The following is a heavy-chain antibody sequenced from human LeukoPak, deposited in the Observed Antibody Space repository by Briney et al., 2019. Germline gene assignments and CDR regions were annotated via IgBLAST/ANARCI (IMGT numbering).Heavy chain of an antibody. CDR1: GFTFGDHY. CDR2: TRNKANSYTT. D-gene: IGHD6-13*01. CDR3: ARGYWQQLLEGGYYYYMDV. Sequence: GGSLRLSCAASGFTFGDHYMDWVRQAPGKGLEWVGRTRNKANSYTTEYAASVKGRFTISRDDSKNSLYLQMNGLKTEDTAVYYCARGYWQQLLEGGYYYYMDVWGKGTTVTVSS. V-gene: IGHV3-72*01. J-gene: IGHJ6*03.